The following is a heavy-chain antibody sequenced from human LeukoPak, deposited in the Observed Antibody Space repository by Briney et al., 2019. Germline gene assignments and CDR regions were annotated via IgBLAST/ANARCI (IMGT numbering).Heavy chain of an antibody. CDR2: IIPIFGTA. V-gene: IGHV1-69*05. Sequence: GASVKVSCKASGGTFSSYAISWVRQAPGQGLEWMGGIIPIFGTANYAQKFQGRVTITTDESTSTAYMELSSLRSEDTAVYYCAGSTFYYYYYMDVWGKGTTVTVSS. J-gene: IGHJ6*03. D-gene: IGHD3-10*01. CDR3: AGSTFYYYYYMDV. CDR1: GGTFSSYA.